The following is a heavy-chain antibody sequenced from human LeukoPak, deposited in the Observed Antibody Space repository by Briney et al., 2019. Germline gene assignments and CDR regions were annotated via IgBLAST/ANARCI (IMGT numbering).Heavy chain of an antibody. CDR1: GFTFSSYA. J-gene: IGHJ4*02. CDR2: ISWNSGSI. D-gene: IGHD3-22*01. V-gene: IGHV3-9*01. CDR3: AKGYYYDSSGSLDY. Sequence: GGSLRLSCAASGFTFSSYAMHWVRQAPGKGLEWVSGISWNSGSIGYADSVKGRFTISRDNAKNSLYLQMNSLRAEDTALYYCAKGYYYDSSGSLDYWGQGTLVTVSS.